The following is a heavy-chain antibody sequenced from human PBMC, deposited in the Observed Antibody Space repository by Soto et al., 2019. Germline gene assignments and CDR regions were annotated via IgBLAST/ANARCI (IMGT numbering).Heavy chain of an antibody. D-gene: IGHD6-19*01. CDR2: IKQDGSEK. CDR3: ARWGRRQWLVSNDY. J-gene: IGHJ4*02. V-gene: IGHV3-7*01. CDR1: GFTFSSYW. Sequence: EVQLVESGGGLVQPGGSLRLSCAASGFTFSSYWMSWVRQAPGKGLEGVANIKQDGSEKYYVDSVRGRYTISRNNANNSLYLQMNGLRAEDTAVYYCARWGRRQWLVSNDYWGQGTLVTVSS.